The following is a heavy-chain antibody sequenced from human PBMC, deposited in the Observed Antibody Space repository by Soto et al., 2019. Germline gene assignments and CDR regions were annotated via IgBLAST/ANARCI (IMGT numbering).Heavy chain of an antibody. V-gene: IGHV3-15*01. CDR2: FKSQTDGGTT. CDR1: GFTFYSAW. CDR3: TTDLRRDVLAGQFDY. D-gene: IGHD3-3*01. Sequence: GGSLRLSCAASGFTFYSAWISWVRQAPGKGLEWVGRFKSQTDGGTTEYAAPVKGRFTISRDDSKNRLYLQMNSLKTEDTAVYYCTTDLRRDVLAGQFDYWGQGALVTVSS. J-gene: IGHJ4*02.